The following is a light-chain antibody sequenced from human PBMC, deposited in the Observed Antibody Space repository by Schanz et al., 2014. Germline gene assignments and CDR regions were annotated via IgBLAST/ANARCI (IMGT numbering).Light chain of an antibody. Sequence: EIVLTQSPGTLSLSPGERATLSCRASQSVSSNYLAWYQQEPGQAPRLLIYAASNRATGIPDRFSGYGSGTDFTLTISRLEPEDFAVYYCQQRSNWPQTFGQGTKVEIK. CDR3: QQRSNWPQT. V-gene: IGKV3D-20*02. CDR2: AAS. J-gene: IGKJ1*01. CDR1: QSVSSNY.